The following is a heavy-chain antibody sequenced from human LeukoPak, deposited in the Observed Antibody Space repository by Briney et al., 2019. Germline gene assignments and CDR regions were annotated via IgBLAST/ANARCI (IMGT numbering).Heavy chain of an antibody. V-gene: IGHV4-38-2*02. CDR1: GYSISSGYY. CDR3: ARAPDTAMVIDY. Sequence: SETLSLTCTVSGYSISSGYYWGWIRQPPGKGLEWIGSIYHSGSTYYNPSLKSRVTISVDTSKNQFSLKLSSVTAADTAVYYCARAPDTAMVIDYWGQGTLVTVSS. J-gene: IGHJ4*02. D-gene: IGHD5-18*01. CDR2: IYHSGST.